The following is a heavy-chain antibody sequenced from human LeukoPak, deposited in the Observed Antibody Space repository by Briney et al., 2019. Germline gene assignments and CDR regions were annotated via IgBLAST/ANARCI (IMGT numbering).Heavy chain of an antibody. J-gene: IGHJ6*02. V-gene: IGHV4-4*02. CDR1: GGSISSGNW. CDR2: IYHSGNT. Sequence: SETLSLTCAVSGGSISSGNWWSWVRQLPGKGLEWIGEIYHSGNTNYNPSLKSRVTISVDKSKNQFSLNLRSVTAADTAVYFCARGGLAAGTYYYYYGMDVWGQGTTVTVSS. D-gene: IGHD6-13*01. CDR3: ARGGLAAGTYYYYYGMDV.